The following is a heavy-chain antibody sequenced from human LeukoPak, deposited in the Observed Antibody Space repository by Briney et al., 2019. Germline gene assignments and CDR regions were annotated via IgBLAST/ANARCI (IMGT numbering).Heavy chain of an antibody. CDR2: IYTSGST. CDR3: ARGSNSSSWYGGWFDP. CDR1: GGSISSYY. Sequence: SETLSLTCTVPGGSISSYYWSWIRQPAGKGLQWIGRIYTSGSTNYNPSLKSRVTMSVDTSKNQFSLKLSSVTAADTAVYYCARGSNSSSWYGGWFDPWGQGTLVTVSS. J-gene: IGHJ5*02. D-gene: IGHD6-13*01. V-gene: IGHV4-4*07.